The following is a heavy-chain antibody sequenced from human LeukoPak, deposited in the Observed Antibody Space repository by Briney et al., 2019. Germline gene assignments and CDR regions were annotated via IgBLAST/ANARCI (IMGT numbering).Heavy chain of an antibody. CDR3: ARGPGKWLRLIRSAGSCVFDI. D-gene: IGHD5-12*01. CDR1: GYTFTSYD. V-gene: IGHV1-8*01. J-gene: IGHJ3*02. CDR2: MNPNSGNT. Sequence: ASVKVSCKASGYTFTSYDINWVRQATGQGLEWMGWMNPNSGNTGYAQKFQGRVTMTRNTSISTAYMELSSLRTEDTAVYYCARGPGKWLRLIRSAGSCVFDIWGQGTTVTLSS.